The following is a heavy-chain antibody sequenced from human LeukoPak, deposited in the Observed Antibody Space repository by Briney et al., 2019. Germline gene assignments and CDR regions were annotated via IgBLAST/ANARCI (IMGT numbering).Heavy chain of an antibody. CDR2: ISGSGGST. J-gene: IGHJ6*03. CDR1: GFTFSSYA. D-gene: IGHD1-26*01. V-gene: IGHV3-23*01. CDR3: AKASYSYYYYYMDV. Sequence: GGSLRLSCAASGFTFSSYAMSWVRQAPGKGLEWVSAISGSGGSTYYADSVKGRFTISRDNSENTLYLQMNSLRAEDTAVYYCAKASYSYYYYYMDVWGKGTTVTVSS.